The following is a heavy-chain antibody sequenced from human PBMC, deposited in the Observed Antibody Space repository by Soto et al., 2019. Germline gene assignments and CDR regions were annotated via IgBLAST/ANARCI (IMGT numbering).Heavy chain of an antibody. V-gene: IGHV1-8*01. D-gene: IGHD2-15*01. CDR1: GYTFTSYD. Sequence: ASVKVSCKASGYTFTSYDINWVRQATGQGLEWMGWMNPNSGNTGYAQKFQGRVTMTRNTSISTAYMELSSLRSEDTAVYYCARGSACRAKYYYYYMDVWGKGTTVTVAS. CDR2: MNPNSGNT. J-gene: IGHJ6*03. CDR3: ARGSACRAKYYYYYMDV.